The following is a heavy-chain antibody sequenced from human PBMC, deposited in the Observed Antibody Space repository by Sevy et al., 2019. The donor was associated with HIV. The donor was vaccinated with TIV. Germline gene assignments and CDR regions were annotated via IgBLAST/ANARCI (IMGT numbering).Heavy chain of an antibody. J-gene: IGHJ6*02. V-gene: IGHV4-61*02. Sequence: SETLSLTCTVSGDSINNGNHWWSWVRQPAGKGLEWIGRIYRSGRSIMYNPSLERRVTISVDTSKNQFTLKVTPVIAADTAIYYCARDGIRRDYWHGLDVWGQGTTVTVSS. CDR2: IYRSGRS. D-gene: IGHD2-8*02. CDR1: GDSINNGNHW. CDR3: ARDGIRRDYWHGLDV.